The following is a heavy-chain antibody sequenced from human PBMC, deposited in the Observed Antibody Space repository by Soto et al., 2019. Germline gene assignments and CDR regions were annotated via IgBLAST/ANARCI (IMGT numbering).Heavy chain of an antibody. Sequence: ASVEVSCKAFGYTFNACDIHWVRQAPGQGLEWMGVINPSGDGTSYAQKFQGRVTMTRDTSTSTVYMELSSLRSEDTAVYYCARVALGYDYADVWGQGTTVTVSS. CDR3: ARVALGYDYADV. J-gene: IGHJ6*02. D-gene: IGHD4-17*01. V-gene: IGHV1-46*02. CDR1: GYTFNACD. CDR2: INPSGDGT.